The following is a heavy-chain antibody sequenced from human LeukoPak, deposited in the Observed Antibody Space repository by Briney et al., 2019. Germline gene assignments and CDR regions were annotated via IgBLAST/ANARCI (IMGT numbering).Heavy chain of an antibody. CDR1: GFTFSNYC. V-gene: IGHV3-7*01. J-gene: IGHJ4*02. Sequence: PGGSLRLSCAASGFTFSNYCMSWVRPAPGKVLEWVASVKEDVDKKDYVDSLKDRFTISRDNGKNSLYLQMNSLRAEDTAVYYCARGPPYGSRSDFFDYWGQGTLVTVSS. CDR3: ARGPPYGSRSDFFDY. D-gene: IGHD3-10*01. CDR2: VKEDVDKK.